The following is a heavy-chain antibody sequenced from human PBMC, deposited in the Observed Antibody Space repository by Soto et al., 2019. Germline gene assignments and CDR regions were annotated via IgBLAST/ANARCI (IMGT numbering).Heavy chain of an antibody. D-gene: IGHD6-19*01. J-gene: IGHJ4*02. Sequence: GGSLRLSCAASGFTFSSYAMSWVRQAPGKGLEWVSAISGSGGSTYYADSVKGRFTISRDNSKNTLYLQMNSLRAEDTPVYYCASRIAVAGNYFDYWGQGTLVTVSS. CDR3: ASRIAVAGNYFDY. CDR1: GFTFSSYA. V-gene: IGHV3-23*01. CDR2: ISGSGGST.